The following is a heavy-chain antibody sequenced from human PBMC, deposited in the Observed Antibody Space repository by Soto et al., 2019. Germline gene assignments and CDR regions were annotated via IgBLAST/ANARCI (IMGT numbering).Heavy chain of an antibody. J-gene: IGHJ6*02. Sequence: PSETLSLTCTVSGGSVSSGSYYWSWIRQPPGKGLEWIGYIYYSGSTNYNPSLKSRVTISVDTSKNQFSLKLSSVTAADTAVYYCSSDRGGVVIGYYYHVTEVLGQRSTVIV. CDR2: IYYSGST. CDR1: GGSVSSGSYY. CDR3: SSDRGGVVIGYYYHVTEV. D-gene: IGHD2-15*01. V-gene: IGHV4-61*01.